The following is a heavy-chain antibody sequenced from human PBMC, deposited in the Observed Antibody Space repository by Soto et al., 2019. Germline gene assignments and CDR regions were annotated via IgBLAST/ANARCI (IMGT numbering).Heavy chain of an antibody. D-gene: IGHD2-21*02. J-gene: IGHJ6*02. V-gene: IGHV1-18*01. Sequence: GASVKVSCKASGYTFTSYGISWVRQAPGQGLEWMGWISAYNGNTNYAQKLQGRVTMTTDTSTGTAYMELRSLRSDDTAVYYCAREGWKAYCGGDCYYYYGMDVWGQGTTVTVSS. CDR3: AREGWKAYCGGDCYYYYGMDV. CDR2: ISAYNGNT. CDR1: GYTFTSYG.